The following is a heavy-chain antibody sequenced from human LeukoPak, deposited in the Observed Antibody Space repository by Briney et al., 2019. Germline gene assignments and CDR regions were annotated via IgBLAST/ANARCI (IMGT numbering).Heavy chain of an antibody. Sequence: GGSLRLSCAASGFTFSSYGMHWVRQAPGKGLEWVAFIRYDGSNKYYADSVKGRFTISRDNSKNTLYLQMNSLRAEDTAVYYCANEGIAAARYEDYWGQGTLVTVSS. J-gene: IGHJ4*02. CDR2: IRYDGSNK. CDR3: ANEGIAAARYEDY. V-gene: IGHV3-30*02. D-gene: IGHD6-13*01. CDR1: GFTFSSYG.